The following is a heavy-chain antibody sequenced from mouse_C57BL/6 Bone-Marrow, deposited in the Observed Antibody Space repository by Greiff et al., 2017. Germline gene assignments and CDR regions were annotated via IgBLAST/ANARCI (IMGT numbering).Heavy chain of an antibody. Sequence: QVQLQQPGAELVKPGASVKLSCKASGYTFTSYWMQWVKQRPGQGLEWIGEIDPSDSYTNYNQKFKGKATLTVDTSSSTAYMQLSSLTSEDSAVYYCERNCYWYFDDWGTGTTVTVSS. CDR2: IDPSDSYT. D-gene: IGHD4-1*01. CDR3: ERNCYWYFDD. V-gene: IGHV1-50*01. J-gene: IGHJ1*03. CDR1: GYTFTSYW.